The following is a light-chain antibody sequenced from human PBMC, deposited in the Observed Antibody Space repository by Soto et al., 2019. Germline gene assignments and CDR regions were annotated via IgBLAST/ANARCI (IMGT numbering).Light chain of an antibody. CDR1: QSISSSY. J-gene: IGKJ4*01. CDR2: GIS. CDR3: QQYGSSLLT. V-gene: IGKV3-20*01. Sequence: EIVLTQSPGTLSLSPGERATLSCRASQSISSSYLAWYQQKPGQAPRLLIYGISSRATGIPDRFRGSGSGTDFTLTISRLEPEDFAVYYCQQYGSSLLTFGGGTKVEI.